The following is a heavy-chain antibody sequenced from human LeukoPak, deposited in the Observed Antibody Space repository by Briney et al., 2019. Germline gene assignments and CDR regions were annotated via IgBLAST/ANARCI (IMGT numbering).Heavy chain of an antibody. V-gene: IGHV1-2*02. D-gene: IGHD5-18*01. CDR1: GYTLTGYY. J-gene: IGHJ4*02. Sequence: GASVKVSCKASGYTLTGYYMHWVRQAPGQGLEWMGWINPNSGGTNYAQKFQGRVTMTRDTSISTAYMELSRLRSDDTAVYYCARSSGRWIQLWPGDYWGQGTLVTVS. CDR2: INPNSGGT. CDR3: ARSSGRWIQLWPGDY.